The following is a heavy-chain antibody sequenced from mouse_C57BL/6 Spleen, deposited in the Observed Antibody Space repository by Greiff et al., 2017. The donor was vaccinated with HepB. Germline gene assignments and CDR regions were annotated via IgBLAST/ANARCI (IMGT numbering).Heavy chain of an antibody. Sequence: EVQGVESVAELVRPGASVKLSCTASGFNIKNTYMHWVKQRPEQGLEWIGRIDPANGNTKYAPKFQGKATITADTSSNTAYLQLSSLTSEDTAIYYCALYYGSSDWYFDVWGTGTTVTVSS. V-gene: IGHV14-3*01. J-gene: IGHJ1*03. D-gene: IGHD1-1*01. CDR1: GFNIKNTY. CDR2: IDPANGNT. CDR3: ALYYGSSDWYFDV.